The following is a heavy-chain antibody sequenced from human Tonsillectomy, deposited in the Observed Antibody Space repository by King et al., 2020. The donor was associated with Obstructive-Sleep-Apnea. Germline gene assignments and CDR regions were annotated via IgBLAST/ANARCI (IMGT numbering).Heavy chain of an antibody. CDR3: AGDGPEVVNYFDH. J-gene: IGHJ4*02. CDR1: GFTFSAYY. Sequence: VQLVESGGGLAKPGDSLRLSCEASGFTFSAYYMSWIRQAPGRGLEWIAYISSSGFIIHYADSVKGRFSFSRDNGKNSLYLQMNSLRAEDTAVYYCAGDGPEVVNYFDHWGQGTLVTVSS. V-gene: IGHV3-11*01. CDR2: ISSSGFII. D-gene: IGHD3-22*01.